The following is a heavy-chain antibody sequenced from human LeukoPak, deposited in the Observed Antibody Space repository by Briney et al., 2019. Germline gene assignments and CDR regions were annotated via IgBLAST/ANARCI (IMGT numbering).Heavy chain of an antibody. J-gene: IGHJ4*02. CDR1: GFTFSICA. V-gene: IGHV3-23*01. CDR2: ISGSGDYT. Sequence: GGSLRLSCAASGFTFSICAMSWVRQAPGKGLEWVSTISGSGDYTYYADSVKGRFTISRDNSKNTLYLQMNSLRAEDTAVYYCAKDTYTYGPRTIDYWGQGTPVTVSS. CDR3: AKDTYTYGPRTIDY. D-gene: IGHD5-18*01.